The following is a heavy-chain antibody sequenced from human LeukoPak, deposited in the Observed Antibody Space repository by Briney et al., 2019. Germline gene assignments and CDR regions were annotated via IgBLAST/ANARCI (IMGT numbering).Heavy chain of an antibody. CDR1: GFTFSSYA. J-gene: IGHJ4*02. V-gene: IGHV3-23*01. CDR2: ISGSGGST. Sequence: PGGSLRLSCAASGFTFSSYAMSWVRQAPGKGLEWVSAISGSGGSTYYADPVKGRFTISRDNSKNTLYLQMNSLRAEDTAVYYCAKDLITMVRGVIKPLFVFDYWGQGTLVTVSS. CDR3: AKDLITMVRGVIKPLFVFDY. D-gene: IGHD3-10*01.